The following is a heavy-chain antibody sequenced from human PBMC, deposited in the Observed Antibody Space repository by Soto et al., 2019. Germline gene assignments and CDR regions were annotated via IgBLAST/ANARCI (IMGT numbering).Heavy chain of an antibody. CDR2: ISYDGSNK. D-gene: IGHD6-19*01. V-gene: IGHV3-30-3*01. CDR1: VFTVSSYA. CDR3: ARGGRSKMYSSGWYLGYYYYGMDV. J-gene: IGHJ6*02. Sequence: GGSLRLSGAASVFTVSSYAMHWVRQAPGKGLEGVAVISYDGSNKYYADSVKGRFTISRDNSKNTLYLQMNSLRAEDTAVYYCARGGRSKMYSSGWYLGYYYYGMDVWGQGTTVTVSS.